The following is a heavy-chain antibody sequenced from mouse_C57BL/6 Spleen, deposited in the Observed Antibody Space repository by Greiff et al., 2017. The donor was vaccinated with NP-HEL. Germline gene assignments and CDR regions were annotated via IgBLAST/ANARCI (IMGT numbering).Heavy chain of an antibody. V-gene: IGHV1-39*01. CDR1: GYSFTDYN. CDR3: ARAAYYSNYGFAY. Sequence: VQPKQSGPELVKPGASVKISCKASGYSFTDYNMNWVKQSNGKSLEWIGVINPNYGTTSYNQKFKGKATLTVDQSSSTAYMQLNSLTSEDSAVYYCARAAYYSNYGFAYWGQGTLVTVSA. D-gene: IGHD2-5*01. CDR2: INPNYGTT. J-gene: IGHJ3*01.